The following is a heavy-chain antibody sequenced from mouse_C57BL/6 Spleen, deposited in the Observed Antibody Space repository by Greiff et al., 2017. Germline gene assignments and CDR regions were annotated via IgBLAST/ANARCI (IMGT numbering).Heavy chain of an antibody. D-gene: IGHD2-4*01. V-gene: IGHV5-17*01. CDR3: ARGLRPYAMDY. J-gene: IGHJ4*01. CDR1: GFTFSDYG. CDR2: ISSGSSTI. Sequence: VQLKESGGGLVKPGGSLKLSCAASGFTFSDYGMHWVRQAPEKGLEWVAYISSGSSTIYYADTVKGRFTLSRDNAKNTLFLQMTSLRSEDTAMYYCARGLRPYAMDYWGQGTSVTVSS.